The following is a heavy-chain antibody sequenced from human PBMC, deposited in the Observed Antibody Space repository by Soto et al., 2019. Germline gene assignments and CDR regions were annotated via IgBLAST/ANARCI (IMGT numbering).Heavy chain of an antibody. CDR1: GGSISTDY. CDR3: AKNWNWGSLVH. J-gene: IGHJ4*02. CDR2: IYYGGST. V-gene: IGHV4-59*08. D-gene: IGHD7-27*01. Sequence: SETRPLTCTVSGGSISTDYWSWIRQSPGKGLEWIGFIYYGGSTNYNPSLKSRVTISVDTPKNQFSLKLSSVTAADTAVYYCAKNWNWGSLVHWGQGTLVTVS.